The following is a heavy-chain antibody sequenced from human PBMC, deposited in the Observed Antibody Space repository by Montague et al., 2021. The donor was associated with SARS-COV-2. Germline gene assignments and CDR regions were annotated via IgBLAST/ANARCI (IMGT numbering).Heavy chain of an antibody. Sequence: SLRLSCAASGFTFSSYWMSWVRQAPGKGLEWVASIKQDGSEKYYVDSVKGRFTISRDNARNSLYLQMNSLRAEDTAVYYCARTASWAYCGGDCFFDAFDIWGQGTMVTVSS. D-gene: IGHD2-21*02. J-gene: IGHJ3*02. CDR2: IKQDGSEK. V-gene: IGHV3-7*03. CDR3: ARTASWAYCGGDCFFDAFDI. CDR1: GFTFSSYW.